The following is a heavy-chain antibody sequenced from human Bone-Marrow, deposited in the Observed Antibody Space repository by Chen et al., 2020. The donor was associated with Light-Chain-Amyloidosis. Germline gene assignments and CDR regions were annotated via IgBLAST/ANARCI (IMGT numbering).Heavy chain of an antibody. V-gene: IGHV3-74*02. J-gene: IGHJ4*02. Sequence: EVKLVESGGGSVQSGESLTLSCAASGFAFMSYWMHWVRQAPGKGLEWVSRIKSDGSSTDSADSVKGRFTISRDNAKNMLYLQMDSLRADDTAIYYCARGGGSGCFGYWGQGIQVTVSS. CDR2: IKSDGSST. CDR3: ARGGGSGCFGY. D-gene: IGHD2-15*01. CDR1: GFAFMSYW.